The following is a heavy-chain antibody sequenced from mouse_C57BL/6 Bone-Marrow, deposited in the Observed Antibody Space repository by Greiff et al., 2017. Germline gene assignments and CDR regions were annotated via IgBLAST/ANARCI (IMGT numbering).Heavy chain of an antibody. J-gene: IGHJ4*01. CDR2: ISYDGSN. V-gene: IGHV3-6*01. CDR1: GYSITSGYY. Sequence: ESGPGLVKPSQSLSLTCSVTGYSITSGYYWNWIRQFPGNKLEWMGYISYDGSNNYTPSLQNRISITRDTSKNQFFLKLNSVTTEDTATYYCAREGYYGSEAMDYWGQGTSVTVSS. CDR3: AREGYYGSEAMDY. D-gene: IGHD1-1*01.